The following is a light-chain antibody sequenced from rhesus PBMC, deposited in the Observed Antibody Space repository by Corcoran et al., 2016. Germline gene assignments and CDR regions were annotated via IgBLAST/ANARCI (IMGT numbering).Light chain of an antibody. Sequence: DIQMTQSPSSLSASVGDNVTITCRASQDINNDLNWFQQKPGRVPTLLIYDASSFESGVPSRFSGSVSWADFTLTISSLQPEDFATYYCLQHDTYPLTFGGGTKVEIK. CDR2: DAS. CDR1: QDINND. CDR3: LQHDTYPLT. V-gene: IGKV1-28*02. J-gene: IGKJ4*01.